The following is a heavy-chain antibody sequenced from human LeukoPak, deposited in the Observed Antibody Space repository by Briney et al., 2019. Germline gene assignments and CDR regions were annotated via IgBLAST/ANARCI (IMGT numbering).Heavy chain of an antibody. V-gene: IGHV1-18*01. CDR1: GYTFTSFG. CDR2: ISTYNGNT. D-gene: IGHD6-19*01. Sequence: ASVKVSCKASGYTFTSFGLSWVRQAPGQGLEWMGWISTYNGNTHYAQKLQGGVTMTTDTSTSTAYMELRSLRSDDTAVYYCAREIPVGGTGHFDFWGQGTLVTVSS. J-gene: IGHJ4*02. CDR3: AREIPVGGTGHFDF.